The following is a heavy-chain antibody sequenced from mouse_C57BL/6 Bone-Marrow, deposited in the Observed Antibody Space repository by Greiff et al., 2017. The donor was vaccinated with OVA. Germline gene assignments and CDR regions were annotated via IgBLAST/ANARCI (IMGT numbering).Heavy chain of an antibody. J-gene: IGHJ2*01. D-gene: IGHD2-2*01. CDR1: GYTFTSYK. Sequence: QVQLQQSGAELVRPGASVTMSCKASGYTFTSYKMHWVNQRPGQGLEWIGYINPSSGYTAYNQKFKAKAILTADKSSSTAYMQLSSLTSEASAVYDCARSEWLRPFFYFDYWGQGTTLTVSS. CDR2: INPSSGYT. CDR3: ARSEWLRPFFYFDY. V-gene: IGHV1-4*01.